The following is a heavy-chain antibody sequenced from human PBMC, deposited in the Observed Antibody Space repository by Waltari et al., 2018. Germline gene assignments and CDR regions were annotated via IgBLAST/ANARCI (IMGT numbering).Heavy chain of an antibody. Sequence: QVQMQESGPGLVKPSETLSLNCDVSGYSFSGYFWGWIRQPPGKGLEWIGSIFHSGKTYYNPSLKSRVTLSVDTSKNQISLKLSSVTAADTAVYYCARSSGYYSFSYWGQGTLVTVSS. D-gene: IGHD3-22*01. CDR2: IFHSGKT. CDR1: GYSFSGYF. V-gene: IGHV4-38-2*01. J-gene: IGHJ4*02. CDR3: ARSSGYYSFSY.